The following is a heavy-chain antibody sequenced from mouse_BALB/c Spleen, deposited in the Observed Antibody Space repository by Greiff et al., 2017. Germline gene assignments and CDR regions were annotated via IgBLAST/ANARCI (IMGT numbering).Heavy chain of an antibody. Sequence: VQLQQSGAELVRPGASVTLSCKASGYTFTDYEMHWVKQTPVHGLEWIGAIDPETGGTAYNQKFKGKATLTADKSSSTAYMELRSLTSEDSAVYYCTRGGLGKGFDYWGQGTTLTVSS. CDR1: GYTFTDYE. D-gene: IGHD3-3*01. J-gene: IGHJ2*01. CDR3: TRGGLGKGFDY. CDR2: IDPETGGT. V-gene: IGHV1-15*01.